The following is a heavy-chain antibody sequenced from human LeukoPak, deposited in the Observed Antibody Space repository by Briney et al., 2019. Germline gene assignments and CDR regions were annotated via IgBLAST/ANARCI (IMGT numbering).Heavy chain of an antibody. CDR3: ARDKFGSGSYYVSGMDV. D-gene: IGHD3-10*01. CDR2: IYYSGST. V-gene: IGHV4-39*07. J-gene: IGHJ6*02. CDR1: GGSISSSSYY. Sequence: SETLSLTCTVSGGSISSSSYYWGWIRQPPGKGLEWIGSIYYSGSTYYNPSLKSRVTISVDTSKNQFSLKLSSVTAADTAVYYCARDKFGSGSYYVSGMDVWGQGTTVTVSS.